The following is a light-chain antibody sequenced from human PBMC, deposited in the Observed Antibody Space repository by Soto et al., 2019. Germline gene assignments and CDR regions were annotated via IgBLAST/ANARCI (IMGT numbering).Light chain of an antibody. V-gene: IGLV2-8*01. CDR3: SSYAGSNNFEV. J-gene: IGLJ1*01. CDR2: EVS. Sequence: QSVLTQPPSASGSPGQSVTISCTGTSSDVGGYNYVSWYHQHPGKAPKLMIYEVSKRPSGVPDRFSGSKSGNTASLTVSGLQAEDEADYYCSSYAGSNNFEVFGTGTKVTVL. CDR1: SSDVGGYNY.